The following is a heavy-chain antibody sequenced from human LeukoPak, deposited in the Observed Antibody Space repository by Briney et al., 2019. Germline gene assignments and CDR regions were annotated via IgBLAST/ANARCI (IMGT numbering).Heavy chain of an antibody. Sequence: SETLSLTCTISGSSITSVSHYWGWIRQPPGKGLEWIGDIYYTGSTYYSPSLRSRVTMSVHTSENQFSLRLNSVTAVDTAVYYCARRWGNIVGVTYEYWGQGTLVAVSS. J-gene: IGHJ4*02. CDR1: GSSITSVSHY. D-gene: IGHD3-16*01. CDR3: ARRWGNIVGVTYEY. CDR2: IYYTGST. V-gene: IGHV4-39*01.